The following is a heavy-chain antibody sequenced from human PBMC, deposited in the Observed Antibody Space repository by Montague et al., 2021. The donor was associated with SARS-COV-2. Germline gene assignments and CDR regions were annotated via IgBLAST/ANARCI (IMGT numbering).Heavy chain of an antibody. V-gene: IGHV3-23*01. Sequence: SLRLSCAASGFTFSSYAMSWVRQAPGKGLEWVSSISGSGGSTYYADSVKGRFTISRDNTKNTLYLQMNSLRAEDTAVYYCAKDWGGSMDVWGQGTTVTVSS. CDR2: ISGSGGST. D-gene: IGHD2-21*01. CDR3: AKDWGGSMDV. CDR1: GFTFSSYA. J-gene: IGHJ6*02.